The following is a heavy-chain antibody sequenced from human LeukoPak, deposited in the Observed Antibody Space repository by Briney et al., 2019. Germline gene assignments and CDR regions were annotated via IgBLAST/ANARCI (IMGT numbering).Heavy chain of an antibody. J-gene: IGHJ4*02. V-gene: IGHV3-7*01. CDR1: GFTFSTYW. D-gene: IGHD6-13*01. Sequence: GGSLRLSCAASGFTFSTYWMSWVRQAPGKGLEWVGNIKQDGSEKYYVDSVKGRFTISRDNAKNSLYLQMNSLRAEDTAMYYCARDSAGNDYWGQGTLVTVSS. CDR2: IKQDGSEK. CDR3: ARDSAGNDY.